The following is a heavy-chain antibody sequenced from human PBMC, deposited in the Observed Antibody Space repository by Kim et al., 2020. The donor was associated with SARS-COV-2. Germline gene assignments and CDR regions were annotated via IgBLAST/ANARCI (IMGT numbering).Heavy chain of an antibody. CDR2: IYYSGST. CDR1: GGSISSSSYY. D-gene: IGHD3-9*01. Sequence: SETLSLTCTVSGGSISSSSYYWGWIRQPPGKGLEWIGSIYYSGSTYYNPSLKSRVTISVDTSKNQFSLKLSSVTAADTAVYYCARHLTYYDILTGYSIPYYFDYWGQGTLVTVSS. J-gene: IGHJ4*02. CDR3: ARHLTYYDILTGYSIPYYFDY. V-gene: IGHV4-39*01.